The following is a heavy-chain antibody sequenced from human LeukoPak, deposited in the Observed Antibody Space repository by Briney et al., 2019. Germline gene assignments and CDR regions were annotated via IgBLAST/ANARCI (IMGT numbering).Heavy chain of an antibody. CDR2: ISSSTSYI. D-gene: IGHD4-17*01. CDR1: GFTFSSYS. J-gene: IGHJ4*02. Sequence: KSGGSLRLSCAASGFTFSSYSMNWIRQAPGKGLEWVSSISSSTSYIYYADSVKGRSTISKDNAKNSLYLQMNSLRAEDTAVYYCARAGGSTVSHSDYWGRGTLVTVSS. CDR3: ARAGGSTVSHSDY. V-gene: IGHV3-21*01.